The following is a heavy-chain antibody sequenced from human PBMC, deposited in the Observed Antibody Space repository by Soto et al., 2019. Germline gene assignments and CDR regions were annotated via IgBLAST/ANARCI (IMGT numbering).Heavy chain of an antibody. CDR1: GGSISSYY. V-gene: IGHV4-59*01. CDR2: IYYSGST. Sequence: SETLSLTCTVSGGSISSYYWSWIRQPPGKGLEWIGYIYYSGSTNYNPSLKSRVTISVDTSKNQFSLKLSSVTAADTAVYYCARYYYDSSGDVPAFDYWGQGTLVTAPQ. D-gene: IGHD3-22*01. J-gene: IGHJ4*02. CDR3: ARYYYDSSGDVPAFDY.